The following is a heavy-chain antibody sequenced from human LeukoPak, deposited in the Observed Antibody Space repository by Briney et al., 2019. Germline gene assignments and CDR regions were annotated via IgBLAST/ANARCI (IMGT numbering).Heavy chain of an antibody. Sequence: SQTLSLTCTVSGGSISSGDYYWSWIRQPPGKGLEWIGYIYYSGSTYYNPPLKSRVTISVDTSKNQFSLKLSSVTAADTAVYYCASQVVAATNTWFDPWGQGTLVTVSS. D-gene: IGHD2-15*01. CDR2: IYYSGST. CDR3: ASQVVAATNTWFDP. J-gene: IGHJ5*02. V-gene: IGHV4-30-4*01. CDR1: GGSISSGDYY.